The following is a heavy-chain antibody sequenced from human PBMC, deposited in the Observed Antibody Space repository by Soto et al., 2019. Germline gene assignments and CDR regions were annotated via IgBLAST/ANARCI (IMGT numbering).Heavy chain of an antibody. J-gene: IGHJ4*02. CDR1: GFTFSSYG. CDR2: ISYDGSNK. D-gene: IGHD2-15*01. Sequence: GGSLRLSCAASGFTFSSYGMHWVRQAPGKGLEWVAVISYDGSNKYYADSVKGRFTISRDNSKNTLYLQMNSLRAEDTAVYYCAKLTYCSGGSCYPGAPGYWGQGTLVTVSS. CDR3: AKLTYCSGGSCYPGAPGY. V-gene: IGHV3-30*18.